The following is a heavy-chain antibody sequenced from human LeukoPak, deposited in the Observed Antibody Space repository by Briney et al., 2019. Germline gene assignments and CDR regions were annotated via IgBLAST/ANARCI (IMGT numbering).Heavy chain of an antibody. V-gene: IGHV1-46*01. D-gene: IGHD6-19*01. J-gene: IGHJ4*02. CDR1: GYTFTTYY. CDR2: INPSGGTT. Sequence: GASVKVSCKASGYTFTTYYMHWVRQAPGQGLGWMGIINPSGGTTNYARKFQGRVTMTRDTSTTTLYMELSSLRSEDTAVYYCARGRPGSGWSFDYWGQGTLVTVSS. CDR3: ARGRPGSGWSFDY.